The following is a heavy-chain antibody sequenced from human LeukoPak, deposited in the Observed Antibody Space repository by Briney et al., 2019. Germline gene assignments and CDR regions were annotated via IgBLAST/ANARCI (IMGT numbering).Heavy chain of an antibody. CDR2: IYTSGST. D-gene: IGHD2-2*01. CDR1: GGSISSYS. V-gene: IGHV4-4*07. CDR3: ARVRCSTSCSFDY. Sequence: SETLSLTCTVSGGSISSYSWSWIRQPAGKGLEWIGRIYTSGSTKYNPSLTSRVTMSVDTSKNQFSLKLRSVTAADTAVYYCARVRCSTSCSFDYWGQGTLVTVSS. J-gene: IGHJ4*02.